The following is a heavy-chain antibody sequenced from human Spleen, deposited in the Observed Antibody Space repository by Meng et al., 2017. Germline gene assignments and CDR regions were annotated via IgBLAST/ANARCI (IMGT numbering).Heavy chain of an antibody. D-gene: IGHD3-22*01. CDR3: ARTRRGTMIVEHYYYGMDV. CDR2: INPNSGGT. CDR1: GYTFTGYY. Sequence: ASVKVSCKASGYTFTGYYIHGVRRAPGQGLEWMGWINPNSGGTNYAQKLQGRVTMTRDTSISTAYMELSRLRSDDTAVYYCARTRRGTMIVEHYYYGMDVWGQGTTVTVSS. J-gene: IGHJ6*02. V-gene: IGHV1-2*02.